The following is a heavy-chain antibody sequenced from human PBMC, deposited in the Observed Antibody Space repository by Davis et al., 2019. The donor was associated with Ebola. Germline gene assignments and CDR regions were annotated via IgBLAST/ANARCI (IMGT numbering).Heavy chain of an antibody. D-gene: IGHD5-12*01. CDR2: PYYRGSS. CDR1: GGSIRNYY. CDR3: ADIHRGY. Sequence: GSLRLSCSVSGGSIRNYYWTWIRQPPGRGLEWIGYPYYRGSSNYNPSLKSRVSISVDTSKNQFSLKLTSVTAADTAVYYCADIHRGYWGQGTLVTVSS. J-gene: IGHJ4*02. V-gene: IGHV4-59*08.